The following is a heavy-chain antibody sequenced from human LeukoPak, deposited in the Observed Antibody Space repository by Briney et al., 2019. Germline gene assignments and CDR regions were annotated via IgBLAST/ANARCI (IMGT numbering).Heavy chain of an antibody. Sequence: GGSLRLSCAASGFTFSSYAMSWVRQAPGKGLEWVSAISGSGCSTYYADSVKGRFTISRDNSKNTLYLQMNSLRAKDTAVYYCAKDIVVVRDIYYYGMDVWGKGTTVTVSS. CDR3: AKDIVVVRDIYYYGMDV. CDR2: ISGSGCST. J-gene: IGHJ6*04. CDR1: GFTFSSYA. D-gene: IGHD2-15*01. V-gene: IGHV3-23*01.